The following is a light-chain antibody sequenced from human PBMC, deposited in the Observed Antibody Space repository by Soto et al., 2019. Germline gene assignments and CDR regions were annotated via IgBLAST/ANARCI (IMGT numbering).Light chain of an antibody. CDR3: HQYPGT. V-gene: IGKV3-20*01. CDR2: VAS. Sequence: EIVLTQSPGTLSLSPGERATLSCRASQSVSSSYLAWYQQKPGQAPRLLIYVASSRATAIPDRFIGSASGTDFALTISRLEPEDCAVYYCHQYPGTFGQGTKLEIK. CDR1: QSVSSSY. J-gene: IGKJ2*01.